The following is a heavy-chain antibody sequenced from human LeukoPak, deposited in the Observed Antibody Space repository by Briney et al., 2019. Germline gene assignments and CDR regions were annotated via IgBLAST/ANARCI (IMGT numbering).Heavy chain of an antibody. CDR2: ISGSADST. Sequence: GGSLRLSCAASGLTFSSYDMTWVRQAPGKGLEWVSSISGSADSTYYADSVKGRFTISRDNFKNTVFLQLNSLRPEDTAVYYCAKHGDNVWGSFRFGLDHWGQGTLVTVSS. V-gene: IGHV3-23*01. CDR3: AKHGDNVWGSFRFGLDH. J-gene: IGHJ5*02. CDR1: GLTFSSYD. D-gene: IGHD3-16*02.